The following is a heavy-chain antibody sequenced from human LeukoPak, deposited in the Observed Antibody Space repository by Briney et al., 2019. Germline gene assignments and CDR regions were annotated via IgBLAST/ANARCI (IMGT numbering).Heavy chain of an antibody. V-gene: IGHV1-2*02. D-gene: IGHD3-10*01. Sequence: ASVKVSCKASGYKFTAYHMHWVRQAPGQGLEGMGWFNPNSGGANYAQKFQGRVTMTRDTSISTAYMELSRLRSDDTAVYFCARDLYYGSGTAHGDACDIWGQGTMVTVSS. J-gene: IGHJ3*02. CDR2: FNPNSGGA. CDR3: ARDLYYGSGTAHGDACDI. CDR1: GYKFTAYH.